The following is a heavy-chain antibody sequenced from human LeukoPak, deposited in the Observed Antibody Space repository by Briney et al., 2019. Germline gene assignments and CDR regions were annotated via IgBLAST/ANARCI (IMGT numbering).Heavy chain of an antibody. V-gene: IGHV1-8*01. CDR2: MNPNSGNT. CDR1: GYTFTSYD. J-gene: IGHJ4*02. CDR3: ARGFGATRGLDLDY. Sequence: GASVKVSCKASGYTFTSYDINWVRQATGQGLEWMGWMNPNSGNTGYAQKFQGRVTMTRNTSISTAYMELSSLRSEDTAVYYCARGFGATRGLDLDYWGQGTLVTVSS. D-gene: IGHD1-26*01.